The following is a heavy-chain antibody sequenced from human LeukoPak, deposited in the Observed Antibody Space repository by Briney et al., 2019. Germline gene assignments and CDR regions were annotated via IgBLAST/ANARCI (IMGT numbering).Heavy chain of an antibody. D-gene: IGHD1-20*01. CDR2: IRSETYGGTT. J-gene: IGHJ4*02. V-gene: IGHV3-49*04. CDR3: TRDGITATRFFDY. CDR1: GFTFGDYA. Sequence: GSLRLSCTASGFTFGDYAMNWVRQATGKGLEWVGFIRSETYGGTTEYAASVKGRFTISRDDSKSIAYLQMNSLKTEDTAVYYCTRDGITATRFFDYWGQGTLVTVSS.